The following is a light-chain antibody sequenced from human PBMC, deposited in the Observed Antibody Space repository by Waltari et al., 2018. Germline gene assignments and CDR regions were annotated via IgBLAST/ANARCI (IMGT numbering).Light chain of an antibody. CDR3: QQRSNWPPIT. J-gene: IGKJ5*01. CDR2: DAS. V-gene: IGKV3-11*01. Sequence: EIVFTQSPATLSLSQGESPTPSCRATHSVSSYLAGYQQKPGQPPRLLIYDASNRATGIPARFSGSGSGTDFTLTISSLEPEDFAVYYCQQRSNWPPITFGQGTRLEIK. CDR1: HSVSSY.